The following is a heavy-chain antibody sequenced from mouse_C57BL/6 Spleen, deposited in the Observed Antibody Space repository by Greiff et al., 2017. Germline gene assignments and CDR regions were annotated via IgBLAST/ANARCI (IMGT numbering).Heavy chain of an antibody. J-gene: IGHJ1*03. CDR1: GYTFTSYW. CDR2: IDPNSGGT. Sequence: QVQLQQPGAELVKPGASVKLSCKASGYTFTSYWMHWVKQRPGRGLEWIGRIDPNSGGTKYNEKFKSKATLTVDKPSSTAYMQLSSPSSEDSAVYYCARVRYYDYDDAGYWYIDVWGTGTTVTVSS. CDR3: ARVRYYDYDDAGYWYIDV. D-gene: IGHD2-4*01. V-gene: IGHV1-72*01.